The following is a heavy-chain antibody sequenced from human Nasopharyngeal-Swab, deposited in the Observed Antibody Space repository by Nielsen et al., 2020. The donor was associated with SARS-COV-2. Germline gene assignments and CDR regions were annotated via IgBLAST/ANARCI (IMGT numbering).Heavy chain of an antibody. CDR1: GGTFSSYA. CDR3: ARGGGWLRLLDY. V-gene: IGHV1-69*10. Sequence: SVKVSCKASGGTFSSYAISWVRQAPGQGLEWMGGIIPILGIANYAQKFQGRVTITADKSTSTAYMELSSLRSEDTAVYYCARGGGWLRLLDYWGQGTLVTVSS. J-gene: IGHJ4*02. D-gene: IGHD5-12*01. CDR2: IIPILGIA.